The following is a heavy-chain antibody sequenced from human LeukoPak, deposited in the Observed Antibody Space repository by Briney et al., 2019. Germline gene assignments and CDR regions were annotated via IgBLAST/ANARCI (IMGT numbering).Heavy chain of an antibody. V-gene: IGHV1-2*02. CDR3: ARDREGCSGGTCYSGRWFDP. Sequence: ASVKVSCKASGYTFTGYYMHWVRQAPGQGLEWMGWINPNSGGTNYAQKFQGRVTMTRDTSISTAYMELSSLRSEDTAAFYCARDREGCSGGTCYSGRWFDPWGQGTLVTVSS. D-gene: IGHD2-15*01. CDR1: GYTFTGYY. J-gene: IGHJ5*02. CDR2: INPNSGGT.